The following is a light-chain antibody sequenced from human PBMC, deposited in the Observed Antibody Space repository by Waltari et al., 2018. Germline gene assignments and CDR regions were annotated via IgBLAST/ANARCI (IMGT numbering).Light chain of an antibody. CDR2: LGS. CDR1: QSLLHSKGYNY. Sequence: DIVMTQSPLSLPVTPGEPASNACRSSQSLLHSKGYNYLDWYLQKPGQSPQLMIYLGSNRASGVPDRFSGSGSGTDFTLNISRVEAEDVGVYYCMQALQIPPTFGGGTKVEI. V-gene: IGKV2-28*01. CDR3: MQALQIPPT. J-gene: IGKJ4*01.